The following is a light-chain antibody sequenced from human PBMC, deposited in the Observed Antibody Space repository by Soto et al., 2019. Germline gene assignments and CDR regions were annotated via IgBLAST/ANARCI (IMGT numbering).Light chain of an antibody. CDR2: GAS. Sequence: EIVMTQSPATLSVSPGERATLSCWASQSVSSNLAWYQQKPGQAPRLLIYGASTGATGIPARFSGSGSGTEFTLTISSLQSEDFAVYYCHQYNNWPRTFGQGTKVEFK. V-gene: IGKV3-15*01. J-gene: IGKJ1*01. CDR3: HQYNNWPRT. CDR1: QSVSSN.